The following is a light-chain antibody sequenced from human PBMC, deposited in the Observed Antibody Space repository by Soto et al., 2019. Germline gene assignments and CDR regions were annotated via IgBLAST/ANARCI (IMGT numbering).Light chain of an antibody. CDR3: QHTYTTPPT. CDR2: GSS. J-gene: IGKJ1*01. CDR1: QSVNTY. Sequence: DIQMTQSPSSLSASVGDRVTLSCRASQSVNTYLNWYQQKPGKAPMLLIYGSSSLQRGVPSRFSGSGAGTDFTLTISSLHPEDFATYYCQHTYTTPPTFGQGTKVDIK. V-gene: IGKV1-39*01.